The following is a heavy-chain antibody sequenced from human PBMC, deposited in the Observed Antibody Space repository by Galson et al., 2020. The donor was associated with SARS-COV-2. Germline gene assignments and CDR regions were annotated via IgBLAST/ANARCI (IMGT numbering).Heavy chain of an antibody. V-gene: IGHV4-59*01. J-gene: IGHJ4*02. CDR2: IYYRNT. CDR3: ARGFGNWNDRYFDY. D-gene: IGHD1-1*01. Sequence: SETLSLTCTVSGDSINDYFWSWIRQPPGKGLEWIGHIYYRNTNYNPSLKSRVTISLDSSKNQFSLKLDSVTAADTAVYYCARGFGNWNDRYFDYWGQGSQVTVSS. CDR1: GDSINDYF.